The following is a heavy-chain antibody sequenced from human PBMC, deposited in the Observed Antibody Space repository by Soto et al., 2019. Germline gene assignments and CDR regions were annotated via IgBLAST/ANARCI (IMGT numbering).Heavy chain of an antibody. Sequence: SETLSLTCAVSGGSFTSNNWWTWVRQPPGQGLEWIGEIYRTGSTNYNPSLKSRVTISLDKSENQFSLKVTSLTAADTAVYYCASRDPGTSVDYWGQGTSVTVSS. CDR1: GGSFTSNNW. CDR3: ASRDPGTSVDY. V-gene: IGHV4-4*02. CDR2: IYRTGST. J-gene: IGHJ4*02. D-gene: IGHD1-7*01.